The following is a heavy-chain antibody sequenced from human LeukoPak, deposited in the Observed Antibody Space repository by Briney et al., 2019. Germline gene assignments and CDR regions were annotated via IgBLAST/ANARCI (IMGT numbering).Heavy chain of an antibody. D-gene: IGHD1-26*01. Sequence: GVSLKISCKASGYRFTAYWIGWVRQMPGKGLEWMGVIYPADSDTTYSPSFQGQVTISADKSNNIAYLEWDSLKASDSATYYCARRTGSGTYYSLFFDYWGQGALVTVSS. V-gene: IGHV5-51*01. CDR1: GYRFTAYW. CDR2: IYPADSDT. J-gene: IGHJ4*02. CDR3: ARRTGSGTYYSLFFDY.